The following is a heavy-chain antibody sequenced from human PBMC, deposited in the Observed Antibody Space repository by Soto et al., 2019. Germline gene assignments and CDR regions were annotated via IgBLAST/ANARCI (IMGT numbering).Heavy chain of an antibody. D-gene: IGHD2-2*01. J-gene: IGHJ4*02. V-gene: IGHV3-15*01. CDR1: GFTFTNVW. CDR2: IKSKTAGETI. CDR3: TKIGPVAEELDY. Sequence: EVQLVESGGGLVKPGESLRLSCAVSGFTFTNVWMSWVRQAPGKGLEWVGRIKSKTAGETIDYAAVVKGRFTISRDDSKNTLYLQMNSLKTEDTAVYYCTKIGPVAEELDYWDRGTLVTVSS.